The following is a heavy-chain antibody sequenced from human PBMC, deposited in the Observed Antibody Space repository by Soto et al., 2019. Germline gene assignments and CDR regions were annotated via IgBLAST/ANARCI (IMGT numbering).Heavy chain of an antibody. D-gene: IGHD3-16*02. Sequence: SETLSLTCTVSGGSISSYYWSWIRQPPGKGLEWIGYIYYSGSTNYNPSLESRVTISVDTSKNQFSLKLSSVTAADTAVYYCARHLSGRHDYIWGSYRNDAFDIWGQGTMVTVS. CDR3: ARHLSGRHDYIWGSYRNDAFDI. V-gene: IGHV4-59*01. CDR1: GGSISSYY. J-gene: IGHJ3*02. CDR2: IYYSGST.